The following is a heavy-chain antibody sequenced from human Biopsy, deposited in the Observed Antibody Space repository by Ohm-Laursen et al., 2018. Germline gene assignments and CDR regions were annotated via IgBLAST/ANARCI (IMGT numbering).Heavy chain of an antibody. CDR3: ATKLTGYFHH. J-gene: IGHJ1*01. Sequence: SVKVSCKTPGGTFSNYGVNWVRQAPGQGLEWLGGNIPIVGTGNYAQKFQDRVTVAADTSTSTATMELRSLRSDDTAVYYCATKLTGYFHHWGQGILVIVSS. CDR1: GGTFSNYG. CDR2: NIPIVGTG. D-gene: IGHD3-9*01. V-gene: IGHV1-69*06.